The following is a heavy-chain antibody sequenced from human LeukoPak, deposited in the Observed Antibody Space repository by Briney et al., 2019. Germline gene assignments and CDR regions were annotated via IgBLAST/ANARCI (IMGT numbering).Heavy chain of an antibody. CDR3: ARVVYDTGWSYFDY. Sequence: ASVKVSCKASGSTFINYGITWVRQAPGQGLEWMGRITADNGNTNYAQRLQGRVTMTTDTSTNTAYMELRSLRSDDTAVYYCARVVYDTGWSYFDYWAQGTLVTVSS. V-gene: IGHV1-18*01. J-gene: IGHJ4*02. D-gene: IGHD6-19*01. CDR2: ITADNGNT. CDR1: GSTFINYG.